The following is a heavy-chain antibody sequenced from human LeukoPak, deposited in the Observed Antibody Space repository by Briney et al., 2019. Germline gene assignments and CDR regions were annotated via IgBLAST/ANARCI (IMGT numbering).Heavy chain of an antibody. CDR1: GLTFRDSY. D-gene: IGHD6-19*01. CDR2: ISSGSSFT. CDR3: ARYPILRTVAGTFFDH. V-gene: IGHV3-11*03. J-gene: IGHJ4*02. Sequence: GGSLTLSCTACGLTFRDSYMRWIRQARGKGGEGGSYISSGSSFTYYAVSVRPRFSISSDNPDNSLYLKMNSLRAEDTAVYYCARYPILRTVAGTFFDHWGQGTLVTVSS.